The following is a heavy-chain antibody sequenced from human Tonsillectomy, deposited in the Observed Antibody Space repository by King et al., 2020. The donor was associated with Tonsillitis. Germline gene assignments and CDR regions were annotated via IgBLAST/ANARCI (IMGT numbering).Heavy chain of an antibody. J-gene: IGHJ3*02. CDR1: GGSISSYY. D-gene: IGHD3-22*01. V-gene: IGHV4-59*01. CDR3: ARPYYYDSSGLLDI. Sequence: VQLQESGPGLVKPSETLSLTCTVSGGSISSYYWSWIRQPPGKGLEWIGYIYYSGSTNYNPSLKSRVTISVDTSKNQFSLKLSSVTAADTAVYYCARPYYYDSSGLLDIWGQGTMVTVSS. CDR2: IYYSGST.